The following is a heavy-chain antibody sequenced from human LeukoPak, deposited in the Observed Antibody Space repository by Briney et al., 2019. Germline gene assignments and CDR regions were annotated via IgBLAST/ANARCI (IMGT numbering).Heavy chain of an antibody. V-gene: IGHV2-70*11. CDR1: GFSLSTSGVG. J-gene: IGHJ4*02. CDR2: IDWDDDK. D-gene: IGHD3-22*01. CDR3: ARMPVYYDSSGYPDY. Sequence: SGPTLVKPTQTLTLTCTFSGFSLSTSGVGVGWIRQPPGKALEWLARIDWDDDKYYSTSLKTRLTISKDTSKNQVVLTMTNMDPVDTATYYCARMPVYYDSSGYPDYWGQGTLVTVSS.